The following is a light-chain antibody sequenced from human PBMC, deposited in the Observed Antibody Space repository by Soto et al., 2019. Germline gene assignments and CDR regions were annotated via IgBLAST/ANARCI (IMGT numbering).Light chain of an antibody. V-gene: IGKV1-33*01. CDR3: LQYDNLPPFT. CDR1: QGISNY. J-gene: IGKJ3*01. Sequence: DIQMTQSPSSLSASVGDRVTITCQASQGISNYLNWYQQKPGKAPKLLIYDASNLETGVPSRFSGSGSGTEFTFTISSLQPEDIATYYCLQYDNLPPFTFGPGTKVDIK. CDR2: DAS.